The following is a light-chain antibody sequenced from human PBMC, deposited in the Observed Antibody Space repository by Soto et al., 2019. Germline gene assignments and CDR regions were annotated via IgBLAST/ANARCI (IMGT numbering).Light chain of an antibody. V-gene: IGKV3-15*01. CDR1: QSVSSS. CDR3: QQYHNWPPLT. Sequence: EIVMTQSPATLSVSPGERATLSCRASQSVSSSLAWYQQKPGQAPRLLIYGASTRASGTPARFSGSGSGTEFTLTLSSLQSEDFAVYYCQQYHNWPPLTFGGGTKVEIK. CDR2: GAS. J-gene: IGKJ4*01.